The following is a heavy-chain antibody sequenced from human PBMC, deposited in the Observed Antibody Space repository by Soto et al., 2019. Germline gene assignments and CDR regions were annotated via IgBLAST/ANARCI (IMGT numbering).Heavy chain of an antibody. Sequence: SETLSLTCTVSGGSISSGGYYWSWIRQHPGKGLEWIGYIYYSGSTYYNPSLKSRVTISVDTSKNQFSLKLSSVTAADTAVYYGAREKVDKDVYGMDVWGQGTTFTVSS. V-gene: IGHV4-31*03. D-gene: IGHD5-12*01. CDR3: AREKVDKDVYGMDV. CDR1: GGSISSGGYY. CDR2: IYYSGST. J-gene: IGHJ6*02.